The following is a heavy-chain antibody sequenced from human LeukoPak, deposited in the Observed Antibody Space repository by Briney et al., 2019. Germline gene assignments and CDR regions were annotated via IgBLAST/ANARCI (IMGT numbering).Heavy chain of an antibody. V-gene: IGHV4-59*08. J-gene: IGHJ4*02. CDR3: ARLDAAAGRYLQFFY. CDR1: GSSISNYY. D-gene: IGHD5-24*01. Sequence: SETLSLTCTVSGSSISNYYWSWIRQSPEKGREWIGYIHDSGSTNYNPSLKSRVTISVDTSKNQFSLKLSSVTAADTAVYYCARLDAAAGRYLQFFYWGQGTLVTVSS. CDR2: IHDSGST.